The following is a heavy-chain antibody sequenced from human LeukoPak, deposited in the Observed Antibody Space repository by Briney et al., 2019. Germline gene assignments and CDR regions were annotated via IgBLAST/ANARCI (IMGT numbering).Heavy chain of an antibody. D-gene: IGHD3-10*01. J-gene: IGHJ5*02. CDR2: IYYSGST. Sequence: SETLSLTCTVSGGSISSSSYYWGWIRQPPGKGLEWIGSIYYSGSTYYNPSLKSRVTISVDTSKNQFSLKLSSVTAADTAVYYCARGGSTMVRGVEYWWFDPWGQGTLVTVSS. CDR3: ARGGSTMVRGVEYWWFDP. CDR1: GGSISSSSYY. V-gene: IGHV4-39*07.